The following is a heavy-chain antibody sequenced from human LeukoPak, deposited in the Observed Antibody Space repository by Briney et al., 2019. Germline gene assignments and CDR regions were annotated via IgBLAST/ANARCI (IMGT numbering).Heavy chain of an antibody. CDR3: ARNSPVANY. CDR1: GGSISSYY. V-gene: IGHV4-59*01. D-gene: IGHD5-12*01. Sequence: SETLSLTCTVSGGSISSYYWSWIRQPPGKGLEWIGYIYYNGNTGYNPSLKNRVTISVDTSKNQFSLKLSSATAADTAVYYCARNSPVANYWGQGTLVTVSS. CDR2: IYYNGNT. J-gene: IGHJ4*02.